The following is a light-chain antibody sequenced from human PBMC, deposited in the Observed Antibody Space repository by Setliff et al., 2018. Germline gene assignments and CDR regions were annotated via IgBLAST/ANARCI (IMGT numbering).Light chain of an antibody. CDR1: SSDVGGYNY. J-gene: IGLJ1*01. CDR3: SSYAGSNNPDV. Sequence: QSALAQPPSAPGSPGQSVTISCTGTSSDVGGYNYVSWYQQHPGKAPKLMIYEVSKRPSGVPDRFSGSKSGNTASLTVSGLQAEDEADYYCSSYAGSNNPDVFGTGTKVTVL. CDR2: EVS. V-gene: IGLV2-8*01.